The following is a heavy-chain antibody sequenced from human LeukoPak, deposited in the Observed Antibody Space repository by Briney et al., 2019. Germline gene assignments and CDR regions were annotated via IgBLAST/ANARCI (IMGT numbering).Heavy chain of an antibody. Sequence: SQTLSLTCTVSGGSISSGGYYWSWIRQHPGKGLEWIGYSYYSGSTYYNPSLKSRVTISVDTSKNQFSLKLSSVTAADTAVYYCARHDYGGKNWFDPWGQGTLVTVSS. D-gene: IGHD4-23*01. J-gene: IGHJ5*02. V-gene: IGHV4-31*03. CDR3: ARHDYGGKNWFDP. CDR2: SYYSGST. CDR1: GGSISSGGYY.